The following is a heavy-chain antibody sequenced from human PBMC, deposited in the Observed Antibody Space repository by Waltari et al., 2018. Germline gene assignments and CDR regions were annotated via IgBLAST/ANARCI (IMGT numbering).Heavy chain of an antibody. CDR2: INHSGST. V-gene: IGHV4-34*01. CDR3: ARGGSIVVVPAAIKIFDY. CDR1: GGSFSGYY. Sequence: QVQLQQWGAGLLKPSETLSLTCAVYGGSFSGYYWSWIRQPPGQGLEWIGEINHSGSTNYNPSLKSRVTISVDTSKNQFSLKLSSVTAADTAVYYCARGGSIVVVPAAIKIFDYWGQGTLVTVSS. J-gene: IGHJ4*02. D-gene: IGHD2-2*01.